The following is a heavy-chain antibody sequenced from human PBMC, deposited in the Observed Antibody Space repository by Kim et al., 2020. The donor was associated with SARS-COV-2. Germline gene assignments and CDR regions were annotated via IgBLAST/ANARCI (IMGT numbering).Heavy chain of an antibody. D-gene: IGHD5-18*01. Sequence: GGSLRLSCAASGFTFSSYGMHWVRQAPGKGLEWVAVISYDGSNKYYADSVKGRFTISRDNSKNTLYLQMNSLRAEDTAVYYCAKDFAEYVDTAMVMSIDYWGQGTLVTVSS. CDR1: GFTFSSYG. CDR3: AKDFAEYVDTAMVMSIDY. CDR2: ISYDGSNK. V-gene: IGHV3-30*18. J-gene: IGHJ4*02.